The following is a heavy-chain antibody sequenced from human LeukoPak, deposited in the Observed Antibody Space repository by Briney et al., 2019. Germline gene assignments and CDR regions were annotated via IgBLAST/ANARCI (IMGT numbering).Heavy chain of an antibody. CDR2: INSDGSST. V-gene: IGHV3-74*01. CDR3: ARDKVYYGSGTYGY. J-gene: IGHJ4*02. D-gene: IGHD3-10*01. CDR1: GFTFSSYW. Sequence: GRSLRLSCAASGFTFSSYWMHWVRQVPGKGLVWVSHINSDGSSTNCADSVEGRFTISRDNAKNTLYLQMNSLRAEDTAVYFCARDKVYYGSGTYGYWGQGTLVTVSS.